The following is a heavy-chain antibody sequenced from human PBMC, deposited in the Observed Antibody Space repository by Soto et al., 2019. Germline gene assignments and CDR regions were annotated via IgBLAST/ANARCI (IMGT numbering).Heavy chain of an antibody. CDR2: IIPILGIA. V-gene: IGHV1-69*04. CDR3: AREASYYYYYYMDV. Sequence: ASVKVSCKASGGTFSSYTISWVRQAPGQGLEWMGRIIPILGIANYAQKFQGRATITADKSTSTAYMELSSLRSEDTAVYYCAREASYYYYYYMDVWGKGTTVTVSS. J-gene: IGHJ6*03. CDR1: GGTFSSYT.